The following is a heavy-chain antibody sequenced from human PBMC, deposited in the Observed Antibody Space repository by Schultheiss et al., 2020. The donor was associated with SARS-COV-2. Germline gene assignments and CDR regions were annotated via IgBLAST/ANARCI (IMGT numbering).Heavy chain of an antibody. CDR1: DGSVSNSHYY. CDR2: VYYSGIT. J-gene: IGHJ5*02. CDR3: ARHYTRITMVRGALNWFDP. Sequence: GSLRLSCAVSDGSVSNSHYYWDWIRQTPGMGLEWIGSVYYSGITYYNPSLKSRVTISVDTSKNQFSLKLSSVTAADTAVYYCARHYTRITMVRGALNWFDPWGQGTLVTVSS. V-gene: IGHV4-39*01. D-gene: IGHD3-10*01.